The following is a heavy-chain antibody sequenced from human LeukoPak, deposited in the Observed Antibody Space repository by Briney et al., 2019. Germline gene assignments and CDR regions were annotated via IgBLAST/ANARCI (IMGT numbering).Heavy chain of an antibody. CDR3: AKERFGSGSPYYSDY. CDR2: IRAGGGKT. J-gene: IGHJ4*02. V-gene: IGHV3-23*01. Sequence: PGGSLRLSCATSGFTFSNYAMSWVRQAPGKGLEWVSSIRAGGGKTYYADSVKGRFTISRDNSNNTLYLQMDSLRGDDAAVYYCAKERFGSGSPYYSDYWGQGTLVTVSS. D-gene: IGHD3-10*01. CDR1: GFTFSNYA.